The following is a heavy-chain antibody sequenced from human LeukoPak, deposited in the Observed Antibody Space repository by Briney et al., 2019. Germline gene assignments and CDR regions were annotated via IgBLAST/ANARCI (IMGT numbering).Heavy chain of an antibody. V-gene: IGHV3-9*01. CDR1: GFIFDDYA. CDR2: ISWNSGSI. J-gene: IGHJ4*02. D-gene: IGHD5-24*01. CDR3: AKNALRWYDTSYFDY. Sequence: QSGGSLRLSCAASGFIFDDYAMHWVRQAPGKGLEWVSGISWNSGSIGYADSVEGRFTISRDNAENSLYLQMNSLRAGDTALYYCAKNALRWYDTSYFDYWGQGTLVTVSS.